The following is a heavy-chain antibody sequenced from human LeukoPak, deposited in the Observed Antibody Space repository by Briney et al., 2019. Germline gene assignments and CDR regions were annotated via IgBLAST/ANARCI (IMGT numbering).Heavy chain of an antibody. CDR3: AKAWTAARHYGMDV. Sequence: GGSLRLSCAASGFSFVSYAMSWVRQAPGKGLEWVSTISGNGGRTYYADSVKGRFTISRDNSKNTLYLQMNSLRAEDTAVYYCAKAWTAARHYGMDVWGQGTTVTVSS. J-gene: IGHJ6*02. V-gene: IGHV3-23*01. CDR1: GFSFVSYA. CDR2: ISGNGGRT. D-gene: IGHD6-6*01.